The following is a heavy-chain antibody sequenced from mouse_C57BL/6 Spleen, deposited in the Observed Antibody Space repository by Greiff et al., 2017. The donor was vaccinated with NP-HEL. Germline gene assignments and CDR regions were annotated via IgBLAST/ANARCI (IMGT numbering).Heavy chain of an antibody. J-gene: IGHJ3*01. V-gene: IGHV4-1*01. D-gene: IGHD2-3*01. CDR3: AREGYDGTGAWFAY. Sequence: DVMLVESGGGLVQPGGSLKLSCAASGIDFSRYWMSWVRRAPGKGLEWIGEINPDSSTINYAPSLKDKFIISRDNAKNTLYLQMSKVRSEDTALYYCAREGYDGTGAWFAYWGQGTLVTVSA. CDR2: INPDSSTI. CDR1: GIDFSRYW.